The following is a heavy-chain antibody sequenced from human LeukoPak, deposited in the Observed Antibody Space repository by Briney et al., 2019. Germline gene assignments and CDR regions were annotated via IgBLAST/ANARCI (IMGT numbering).Heavy chain of an antibody. J-gene: IGHJ6*02. Sequence: GGSLRLSCAASGFTFSSYWMSWVRQAPGKGLEWVANIKQDGSEKYYVDSVKGRFTISRDNAKNSLYLQMNSLRAEDTAVYYCARDEHSSGWYLPPYYYGMDVWGQGTTVTVSS. V-gene: IGHV3-7*05. CDR2: IKQDGSEK. CDR1: GFTFSSYW. CDR3: ARDEHSSGWYLPPYYYGMDV. D-gene: IGHD6-19*01.